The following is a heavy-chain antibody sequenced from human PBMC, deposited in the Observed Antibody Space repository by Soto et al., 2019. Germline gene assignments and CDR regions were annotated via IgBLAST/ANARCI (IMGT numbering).Heavy chain of an antibody. CDR3: ATSIAARPTKWFEP. D-gene: IGHD6-6*01. V-gene: IGHV1-69*06. Sequence: SVKVSCKASGGTFSSYAISWVRQAPGQGLEWMGGIIPIFGTANYAQKFQGRVTITADKSTSTAYMELSSLRSEDTAVYYCATSIAARPTKWFEPWGEGSLVIVSS. J-gene: IGHJ5*02. CDR1: GGTFSSYA. CDR2: IIPIFGTA.